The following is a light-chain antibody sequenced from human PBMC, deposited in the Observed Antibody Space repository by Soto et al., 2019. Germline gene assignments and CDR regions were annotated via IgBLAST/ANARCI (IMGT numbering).Light chain of an antibody. CDR3: SSYTTSSALQV. J-gene: IGLJ1*01. V-gene: IGLV2-14*01. CDR2: EVS. Sequence: QSVLTQPASVSGSPGQSITISCTGTSSDVGGYNYVSWYQQYPGKAPKLMIYEVSNRPSGVSNHFSASKSGNTASLTISGLQAEDEADYYCSSYTTSSALQVFGTGTKLTVL. CDR1: SSDVGGYNY.